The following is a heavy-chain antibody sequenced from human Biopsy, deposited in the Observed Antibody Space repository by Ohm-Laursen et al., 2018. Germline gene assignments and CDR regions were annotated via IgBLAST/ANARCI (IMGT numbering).Heavy chain of an antibody. CDR2: ISDSGGST. CDR1: GFTFSSFA. D-gene: IGHD1-14*01. Sequence: SLRLSCAASGFTFSSFAMSWVRQAPGKGLVWVSGISDSGGSTHYADSVRGRFTISRDNSKQMVHLEINSLTADDTAVYYCVKQWGGYNFDSWGQGTLVTVSS. CDR3: VKQWGGYNFDS. J-gene: IGHJ5*01. V-gene: IGHV3-23*01.